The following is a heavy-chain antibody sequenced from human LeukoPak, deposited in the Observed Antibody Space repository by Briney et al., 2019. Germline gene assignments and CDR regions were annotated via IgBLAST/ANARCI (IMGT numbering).Heavy chain of an antibody. Sequence: RASETLSLTCTVSGGSIRSSTYYWGCIRQSPGKGLEWIGSIYYTGSTYYNPSLKSRVTISVDTSKNQFSLRLSSVTAADTAVYYCARTTGSFYFYYYMDVWGKGTTVTISS. CDR2: IYYTGST. V-gene: IGHV4-39*07. CDR1: GGSIRSSTYY. J-gene: IGHJ6*03. D-gene: IGHD1-26*01. CDR3: ARTTGSFYFYYYMDV.